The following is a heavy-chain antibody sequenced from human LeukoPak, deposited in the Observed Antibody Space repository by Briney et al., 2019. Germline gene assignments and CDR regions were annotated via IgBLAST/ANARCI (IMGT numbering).Heavy chain of an antibody. D-gene: IGHD3-10*01. CDR2: IYYSGLT. J-gene: IGHJ4*02. V-gene: IGHV4-39*01. Sequence: SETLSLTCTVSGGSVSSTNHFWGWIRQPPGKGLEWIGNIYYSGLTYYRPSLKTRVSISLDTSKNQFSLNLRSVTAADTAVYYCARHTGAYYSDLDSWGQGTLVTVSS. CDR1: GGSVSSTNHF. CDR3: ARHTGAYYSDLDS.